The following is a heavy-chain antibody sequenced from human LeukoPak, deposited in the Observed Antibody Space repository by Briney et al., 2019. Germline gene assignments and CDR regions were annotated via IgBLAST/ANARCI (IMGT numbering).Heavy chain of an antibody. CDR3: AKAAGSGSYYGYMDV. CDR1: GFTFSSYG. J-gene: IGHJ6*03. CDR2: IRYDGSNK. Sequence: PGGSLRLSCAASGFTFSSYGMHWVRQAPGKGLEWVAFIRYDGSNKYYADSVKGRFTISRDNSKNTLYLQMNSLRAEDTAVYYCAKAAGSGSYYGYMDVWGKGTTVTVSS. D-gene: IGHD3-10*01. V-gene: IGHV3-30*02.